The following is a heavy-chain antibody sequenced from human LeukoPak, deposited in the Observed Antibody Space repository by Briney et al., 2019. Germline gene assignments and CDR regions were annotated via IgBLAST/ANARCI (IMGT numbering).Heavy chain of an antibody. D-gene: IGHD3-10*01. J-gene: IGHJ4*02. CDR2: FDPEDGET. V-gene: IGHV1-24*01. Sequence: VASVKVSCKVSGYTLTELSLHWVRQAPGKGLEWMGGFDPEDGETIYAQKFQGRVTMTEDTSTDTAYMELSSLRSEDTAVYYCATVGYYYGSGSLDYWGQGTLVTVSS. CDR1: GYTLTELS. CDR3: ATVGYYYGSGSLDY.